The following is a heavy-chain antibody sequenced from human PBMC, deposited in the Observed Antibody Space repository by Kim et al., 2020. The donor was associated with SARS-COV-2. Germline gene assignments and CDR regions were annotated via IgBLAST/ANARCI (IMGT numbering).Heavy chain of an antibody. D-gene: IGHD2-15*01. Sequence: GGSLRLSCAASGFTFDDYAMHWVRQAPGKGLEWVSLISGDGGSTYYADSVKGRFTISRDNSKNSLYLQMNSLRTEDTALYYCAKDSNTWLDGYCSGGSCSFDYWGQGTLVTVSS. CDR1: GFTFDDYA. V-gene: IGHV3-43*02. CDR3: AKDSNTWLDGYCSGGSCSFDY. CDR2: ISGDGGST. J-gene: IGHJ4*02.